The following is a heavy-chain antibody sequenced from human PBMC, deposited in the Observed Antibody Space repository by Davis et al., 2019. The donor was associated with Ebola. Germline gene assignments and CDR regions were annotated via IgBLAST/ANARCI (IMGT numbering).Heavy chain of an antibody. CDR3: ARSHSDWLLPFDY. CDR2: IYYSGST. CDR1: GGSVSSGAYY. D-gene: IGHD3-9*01. Sequence: MPSETLSLTCTVSGGSVSSGAYYWNWIRQPPGKGLEWIGYIYYSGSTDYSPSLRGRVTISLDTAKNQFSLRLSSVTAADTAIYYWARSHSDWLLPFDYWGQGTLATVSS. V-gene: IGHV4-61*08. J-gene: IGHJ4*02.